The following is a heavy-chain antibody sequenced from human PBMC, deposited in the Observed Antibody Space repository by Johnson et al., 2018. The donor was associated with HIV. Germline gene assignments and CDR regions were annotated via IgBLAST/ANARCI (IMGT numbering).Heavy chain of an antibody. J-gene: IGHJ3*02. CDR1: GFTFSNYA. D-gene: IGHD1-26*01. V-gene: IGHV3-30-3*01. CDR3: ARDGLESGSYYEIDAFDI. Sequence: QVQLVESGGGVVHPGRSLRLSCAASGFTFSNYAMYWVRQAPGKGLEWVALISYDGSNKYYSDSVKGRFTISRDNSKNTLYLQMNSLRPEDTAVYYCARDGLESGSYYEIDAFDIWGQGTMVTVSS. CDR2: ISYDGSNK.